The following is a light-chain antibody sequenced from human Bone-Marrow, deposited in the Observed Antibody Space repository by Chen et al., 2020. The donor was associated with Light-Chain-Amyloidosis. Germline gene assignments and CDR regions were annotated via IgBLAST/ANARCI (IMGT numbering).Light chain of an antibody. J-gene: IGLJ2*01. CDR1: DLPTKY. CDR3: QSADSSGTYEVI. V-gene: IGLV3-25*03. Sequence: SSELTQPPSVSVSPGQTARITCSGDDLPTKYAYWYQKKPGQAPVLVIHRETERPSGISERFSGSSSGTTATLTISGVQAEDEADYHCQSADSSGTYEVIFGGGTKLTVL. CDR2: RET.